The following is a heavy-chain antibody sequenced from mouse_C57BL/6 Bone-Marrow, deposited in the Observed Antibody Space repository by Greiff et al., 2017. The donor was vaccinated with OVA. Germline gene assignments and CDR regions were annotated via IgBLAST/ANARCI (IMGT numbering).Heavy chain of an antibody. CDR3: ARHYFAY. Sequence: QVQLQQPGAELVMPGASVKLSCKASGYTFTSYWMHWVKQRPGQGLEWIGEIDPSDSYTNYNQKFKGKSTLTVDKSSSTAYMQISSLTSEDAAVYYCARHYFAYWGQGTLVTVSA. V-gene: IGHV1-69*01. D-gene: IGHD1-1*01. CDR1: GYTFTSYW. CDR2: IDPSDSYT. J-gene: IGHJ3*01.